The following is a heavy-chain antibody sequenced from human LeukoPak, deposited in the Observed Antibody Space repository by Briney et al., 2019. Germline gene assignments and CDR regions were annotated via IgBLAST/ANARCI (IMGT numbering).Heavy chain of an antibody. CDR1: GYTFTSYY. V-gene: IGHV1-46*01. Sequence: ASVKVSCKASGYTFTSYYMHWVRQAPGQGLEWMGIINPSVDNTNYAQKFQGRLTMTRDTSTSTVYMELSSLRSEDTAVYYCARDHGSPPYYFDYWGQGALVTVSS. D-gene: IGHD6-13*01. CDR2: INPSVDNT. J-gene: IGHJ4*02. CDR3: ARDHGSPPYYFDY.